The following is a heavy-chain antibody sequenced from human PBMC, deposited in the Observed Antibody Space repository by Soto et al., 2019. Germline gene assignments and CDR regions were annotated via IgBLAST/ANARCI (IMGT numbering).Heavy chain of an antibody. CDR1: GITFSSNW. D-gene: IGHD6-13*01. Sequence: VGSLRLSCAASGITFSSNWMHWVRQAPGKGLVWVSRVNGAGSSTNYADSVKGRFTISRDNAKNTLYLQMNSLRAEDTAVYYCSKEVKQQLVSFYYYGMDVWGQGTTVTVSS. V-gene: IGHV3-74*01. CDR2: VNGAGSST. CDR3: SKEVKQQLVSFYYYGMDV. J-gene: IGHJ6*02.